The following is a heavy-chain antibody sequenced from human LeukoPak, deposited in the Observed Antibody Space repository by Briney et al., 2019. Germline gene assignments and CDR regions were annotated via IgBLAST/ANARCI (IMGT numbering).Heavy chain of an antibody. J-gene: IGHJ4*02. CDR3: ARERLAVTGAAYDY. Sequence: GGSLRLSCAASGFTFSSYAMHWVRQAPGKGLEWVAVISYDGSNKYYADSVKGRFTISRDNSKNTLYLQMDSLRVEDSAVYYCARERLAVTGAAYDYWGQGILVTVSS. CDR1: GFTFSSYA. CDR2: ISYDGSNK. V-gene: IGHV3-30*07. D-gene: IGHD2-15*01.